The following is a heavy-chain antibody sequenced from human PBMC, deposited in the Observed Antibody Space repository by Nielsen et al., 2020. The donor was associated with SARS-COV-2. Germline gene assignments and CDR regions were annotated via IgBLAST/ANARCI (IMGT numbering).Heavy chain of an antibody. CDR2: IYSGGST. D-gene: IGHD3-10*01. Sequence: VRQAPGKGLEWVSVIYSGGSTYYADSVKGRFTISRDNSKNTLYLQMNSLRAEDTAVYYCARGRRKSYGSGSYYNVGYFDYWGQGTLVTVSS. J-gene: IGHJ4*02. CDR3: ARGRRKSYGSGSYYNVGYFDY. V-gene: IGHV3-53*01.